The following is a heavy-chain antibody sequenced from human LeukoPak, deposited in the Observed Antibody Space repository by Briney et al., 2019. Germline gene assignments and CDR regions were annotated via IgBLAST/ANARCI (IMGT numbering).Heavy chain of an antibody. Sequence: SETLSLTCAVYGGSFSGYYWSWIRQPPGEGLEWIGEINHSGSTNYNPSLKSRVTISVDTSKNQFSLKLSSVTAADTAVYYCARGRGGAHYWGQGTLVTVSS. J-gene: IGHJ4*02. CDR3: ARGRGGAHY. V-gene: IGHV4-34*01. D-gene: IGHD1-26*01. CDR2: INHSGST. CDR1: GGSFSGYY.